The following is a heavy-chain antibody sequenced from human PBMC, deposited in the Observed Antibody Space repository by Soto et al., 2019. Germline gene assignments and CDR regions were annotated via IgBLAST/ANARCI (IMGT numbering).Heavy chain of an antibody. D-gene: IGHD3-22*01. V-gene: IGHV3-30*18. CDR3: AKAHQAMIVVEPDY. Sequence: QVQLVESGGGVVQPGRSLRLSCAASGITFSSIGMHWVRQAPGKGLEWVAVISYDGSHNYYADSVKGRFTISRDNSKNTLYLQMNSLRAEDTVVYYGAKAHQAMIVVEPDYWGQGTLVTVSS. CDR2: ISYDGSHN. J-gene: IGHJ4*02. CDR1: GITFSSIG.